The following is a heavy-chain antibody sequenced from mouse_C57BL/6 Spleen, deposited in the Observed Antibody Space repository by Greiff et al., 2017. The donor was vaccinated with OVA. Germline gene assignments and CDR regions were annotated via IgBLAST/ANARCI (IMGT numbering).Heavy chain of an antibody. J-gene: IGHJ3*01. CDR2: IYPGDGDT. D-gene: IGHD3-2*02. V-gene: IGHV1-82*01. CDR1: GYAFSSSW. CDR3: AREDSSGPLFAY. Sequence: VQLQESGPELVKPGASVKISCKASGYAFSSSWMNWVKQRPGKGLEWIGRIYPGDGDTNYNGKFKGKATLTADKSSSTAYMQLSSLTSEDSAVYFCAREDSSGPLFAYWGQGTLVTVSA.